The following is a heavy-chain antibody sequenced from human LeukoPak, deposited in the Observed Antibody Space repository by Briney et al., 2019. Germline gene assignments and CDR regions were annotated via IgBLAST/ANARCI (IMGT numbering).Heavy chain of an antibody. D-gene: IGHD3-22*01. J-gene: IGHJ3*02. Sequence: SETLSLTCAVYGGSFSGYYWSWIRQPPGKGLEWIGEINHSGSTNYNPSLKSRVTISVDTSKNQFSLKLNSVTAADTAVYYCARGDYYYDSSGYPNTPSDAFDIWGQGTMVTVSS. V-gene: IGHV4-34*01. CDR1: GGSFSGYY. CDR3: ARGDYYYDSSGYPNTPSDAFDI. CDR2: INHSGST.